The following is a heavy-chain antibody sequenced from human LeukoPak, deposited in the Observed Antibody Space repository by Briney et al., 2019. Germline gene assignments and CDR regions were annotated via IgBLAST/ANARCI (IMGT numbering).Heavy chain of an antibody. CDR1: GRSFSGYY. J-gene: IGHJ4*02. Sequence: PSETLSLTCAVYGRSFSGYYWSWIRQPPGKGLEWIGEINHSGSTNYNPSLKSRVTISVDTSKNQFSLKLSSVTAADTAVYYCARRREQQLRRQYFDYWGQGTLVTVSS. D-gene: IGHD6-13*01. CDR3: ARRREQQLRRQYFDY. CDR2: INHSGST. V-gene: IGHV4-34*01.